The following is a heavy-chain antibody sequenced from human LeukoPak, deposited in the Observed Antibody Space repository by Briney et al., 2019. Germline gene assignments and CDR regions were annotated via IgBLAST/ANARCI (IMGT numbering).Heavy chain of an antibody. D-gene: IGHD4-17*01. CDR3: ARDRIGTVTDDYGDTANYYYGMDV. J-gene: IGHJ6*02. CDR1: GYTFTSYG. CDR2: ISAYNGNT. V-gene: IGHV1-18*01. Sequence: GASVKVSCKASGYTFTSYGISWVRQAPGQGLEWMGWISAYNGNTNYAQKLQGRVTMTTDTSTSTAYMELRSLRSDDTAVYYCARDRIGTVTDDYGDTANYYYGMDVWGQGTTVTVSS.